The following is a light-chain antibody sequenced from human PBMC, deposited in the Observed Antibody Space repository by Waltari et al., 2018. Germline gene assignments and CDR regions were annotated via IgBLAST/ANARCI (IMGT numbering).Light chain of an antibody. J-gene: IGLJ3*02. CDR3: QSYDNRLYGTRV. CDR1: SSNIGAGYD. CDR2: NSC. V-gene: IGLV1-40*01. Sequence: QSVLTQPPSVSGAPGHRGTISCTGSSSNIGAGYDIHWDQLLPGAAPKLLIYNSCNRPSGVPDRFSGSKSGMSASLAITGLQAEDEADYYCQSYDNRLYGTRVFGGGTKLTVL.